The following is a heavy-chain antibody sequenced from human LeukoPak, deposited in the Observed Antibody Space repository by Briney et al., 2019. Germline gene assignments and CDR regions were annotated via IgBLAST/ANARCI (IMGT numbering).Heavy chain of an antibody. J-gene: IGHJ5*02. CDR3: ARMSYYYDSSGYYFEFDP. D-gene: IGHD3-22*01. V-gene: IGHV4-59*01. Sequence: SETLSLTCTVSGGSISSYYWSWIRQPPGKGLEWIGYIYYSGSTNYNPSLKSRVTISVKTSKNQFSLKLSSVTAADTAVYYCARMSYYYDSSGYYFEFDPWGQGTLVTVSS. CDR2: IYYSGST. CDR1: GGSISSYY.